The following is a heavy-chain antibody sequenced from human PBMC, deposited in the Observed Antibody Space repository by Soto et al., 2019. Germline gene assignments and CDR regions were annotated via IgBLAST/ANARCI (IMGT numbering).Heavy chain of an antibody. CDR3: ARDLSYYDSSGYSNWFDP. J-gene: IGHJ5*02. V-gene: IGHV4-4*07. CDR1: CGSISSYY. Sequence: PSETLSLTCTVSCGSISSYYWSWIRQPAGKGLEWIGRIYTSGSTNYNPSLKSRVTMSVDTSKNQFSLKLSSVTAADTAVYYCARDLSYYDSSGYSNWFDPWGQGTLVTVSS. CDR2: IYTSGST. D-gene: IGHD3-22*01.